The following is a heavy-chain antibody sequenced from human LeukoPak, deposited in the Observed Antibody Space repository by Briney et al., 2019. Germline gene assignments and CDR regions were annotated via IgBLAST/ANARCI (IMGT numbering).Heavy chain of an antibody. J-gene: IGHJ4*02. Sequence: SVKVSCKASGYTFTSYAISWVRQAPGQGLEWMGWISAYNGNTHYAQKVQDRGTMTTDTSTSTAYMELRSLRSDDTAVYYCAREGGPTGGAQDYWGQGTLVTVSS. V-gene: IGHV1-18*01. CDR3: AREGGPTGGAQDY. CDR1: GYTFTSYA. D-gene: IGHD1-1*01. CDR2: ISAYNGNT.